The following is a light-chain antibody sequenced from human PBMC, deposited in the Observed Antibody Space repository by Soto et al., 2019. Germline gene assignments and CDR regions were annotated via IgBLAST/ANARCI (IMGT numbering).Light chain of an antibody. CDR1: YSNIGSNT. CDR3: AAWDDSLNSPRML. CDR2: SNN. V-gene: IGLV1-44*01. J-gene: IGLJ2*01. Sequence: QSVLTQPPSVSATPGQRVTISCSGTYSNIGSNTVAWYQRLPGTAPKLLIYSNNERPSGVPDRFSGSKSGSSASLAISGLQSEDEADYYWAAWDDSLNSPRMLFGGGTQLTVL.